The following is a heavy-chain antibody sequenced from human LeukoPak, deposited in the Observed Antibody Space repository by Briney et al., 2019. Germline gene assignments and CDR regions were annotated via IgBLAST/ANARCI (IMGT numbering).Heavy chain of an antibody. J-gene: IGHJ5*02. CDR2: IFHSGRT. Sequence: SETLSLTCTVSGGSIRINSYYWGWIRQSPGKGLEWIGSIFHSGRTYYTPSLKSRITISVDTSKNQFSLKLNSVTAADTAVYYCARQSNWKDENWFDPWGQGTLVTVSS. V-gene: IGHV4-39*01. D-gene: IGHD1-20*01. CDR3: ARQSNWKDENWFDP. CDR1: GGSIRINSYY.